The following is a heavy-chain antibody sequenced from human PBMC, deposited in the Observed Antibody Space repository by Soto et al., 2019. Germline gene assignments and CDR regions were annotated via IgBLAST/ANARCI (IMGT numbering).Heavy chain of an antibody. CDR2: IYHSGST. CDR3: ARERGDYYYDSSGYLDY. V-gene: IGHV4-38-2*02. D-gene: IGHD3-22*01. Sequence: SETLSLTCTVSGYSISSGYYWGWIRQPPGKGLEWIGSIYHSGSTYYNPSLKSRVTISVDTSKNQFSLKLSSVTAADTAVYYCARERGDYYYDSSGYLDYWGQGTLVTVSS. J-gene: IGHJ4*02. CDR1: GYSISSGYY.